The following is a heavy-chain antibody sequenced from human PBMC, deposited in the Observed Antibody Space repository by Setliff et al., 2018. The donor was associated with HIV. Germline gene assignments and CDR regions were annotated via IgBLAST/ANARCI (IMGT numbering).Heavy chain of an antibody. Sequence: GASVKVSCKASGGTFSSYAISWVRQAPGQGLEWMGGIIPIFGTANYAQKFQGRVTITADESTSTAYMELSSLRSEDTAVYYCARDGCSSTSCYGVYYYYGMDVWGQGTTVTGSS. CDR3: ARDGCSSTSCYGVYYYYGMDV. V-gene: IGHV1-69*13. CDR2: IIPIFGTA. J-gene: IGHJ6*02. CDR1: GGTFSSYA. D-gene: IGHD2-2*01.